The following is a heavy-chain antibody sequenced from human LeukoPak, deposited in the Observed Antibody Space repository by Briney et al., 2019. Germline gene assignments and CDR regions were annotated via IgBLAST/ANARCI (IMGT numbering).Heavy chain of an antibody. CDR1: GGSILNYY. D-gene: IGHD1-26*01. Sequence: DPSETLSLTCTVSGGSILNYYWSWIRQPPGKGLEWIAYIHYSGRTTNYNPSLESRVTISVDTSKNQFSLKLTSVTAADTAVYYCARSDGSYPRAFDIWGQGTMVTVSS. V-gene: IGHV4-59*01. CDR3: ARSDGSYPRAFDI. CDR2: IHYSGRTT. J-gene: IGHJ3*02.